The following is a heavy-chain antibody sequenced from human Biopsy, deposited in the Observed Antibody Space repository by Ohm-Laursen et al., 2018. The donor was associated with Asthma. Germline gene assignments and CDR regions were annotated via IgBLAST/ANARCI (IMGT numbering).Heavy chain of an antibody. CDR3: ARMNTMIQAANYYSYAMDV. Sequence: SQTLSLTCAVSGGAISSDGYTWTWIRQPPGKGLEWIGYIYHKGTTYYNPSLKSRVTISVDRSKRQFSLKVNSVTAADTAVYYCARMNTMIQAANYYSYAMDVWGQGTTVTVSS. V-gene: IGHV4-30-2*01. D-gene: IGHD3-22*01. CDR1: GGAISSDGYT. CDR2: IYHKGTT. J-gene: IGHJ6*02.